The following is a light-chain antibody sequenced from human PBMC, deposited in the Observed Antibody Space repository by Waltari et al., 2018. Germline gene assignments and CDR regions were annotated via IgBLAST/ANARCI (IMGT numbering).Light chain of an antibody. Sequence: EIVLTQSPATLSLSPGDRATLSCRASESVITYLAWYQQKPGQAPRLLIYDTFKRAAGIPARFSGSGSETDFTLTISSLEPEDVGVYYCQQRSNWPSLTFGGGTKVELK. V-gene: IGKV3-11*01. CDR3: QQRSNWPSLT. CDR2: DTF. CDR1: ESVITY. J-gene: IGKJ4*01.